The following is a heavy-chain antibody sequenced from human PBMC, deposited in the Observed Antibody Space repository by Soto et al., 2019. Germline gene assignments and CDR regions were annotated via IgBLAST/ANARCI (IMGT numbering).Heavy chain of an antibody. J-gene: IGHJ4*02. V-gene: IGHV3-33*01. CDR1: GFTFSSYG. CDR3: ARDPYGSVSYYMGGEIFDY. D-gene: IGHD3-10*01. Sequence: QVQLVESGGGVVQPGRSLRLSCAASGFTFSSYGMHWVRQAPGKGLEWVAVIWYDGSNKYYADSVKGRFTISRDNSKNTLYLHMNSLSAEDTAVYYCARDPYGSVSYYMGGEIFDYWGQGTLVTVSS. CDR2: IWYDGSNK.